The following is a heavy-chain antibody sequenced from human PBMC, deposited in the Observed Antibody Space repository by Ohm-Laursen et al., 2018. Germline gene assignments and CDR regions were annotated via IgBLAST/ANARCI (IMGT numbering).Heavy chain of an antibody. D-gene: IGHD6-19*01. Sequence: SLRLSCAASGFTFSSYWMTWVRQASGKGREWVANIKEDGSVKQYVDSVKGRFTISRDNAKNTLYLQMNSLRAEDTAAYYCAREELESSGWADWGQGTLVTVSS. V-gene: IGHV3-7*01. CDR3: AREELESSGWAD. J-gene: IGHJ4*02. CDR2: IKEDGSVK. CDR1: GFTFSSYW.